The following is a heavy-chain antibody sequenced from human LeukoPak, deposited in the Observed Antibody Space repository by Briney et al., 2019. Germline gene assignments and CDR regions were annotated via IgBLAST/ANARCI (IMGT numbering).Heavy chain of an antibody. J-gene: IGHJ4*02. CDR3: ARSDRAFDY. CDR1: GFTFSSYS. V-gene: IGHV3-21*06. D-gene: IGHD1-14*01. Sequence: GGSLRLSCAASGFTFSSYSMNWVRQAPGKGLEWVSSISSSSSYIYYADSVKGRFTISRDNAKNVFYLQMNSLTTEDTAVYYCARSDRAFDYWGQGTMVTVSS. CDR2: ISSSSSYI.